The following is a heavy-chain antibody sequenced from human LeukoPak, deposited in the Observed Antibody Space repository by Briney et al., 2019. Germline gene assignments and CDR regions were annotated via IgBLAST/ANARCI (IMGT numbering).Heavy chain of an antibody. CDR1: GGSISSGDYY. Sequence: SQTLSLTCTVSGGSISSGDYYWSWIRQLPGKGLEWIGYIYYSGSTYYNPSLKSRVTISVDTSKNQFSLKLSSVTAADTAVYYYAIAYYDSSGPWYFDLWGRGALVTVFS. V-gene: IGHV4-30-4*08. CDR3: AIAYYDSSGPWYFDL. CDR2: IYYSGST. D-gene: IGHD3-22*01. J-gene: IGHJ2*01.